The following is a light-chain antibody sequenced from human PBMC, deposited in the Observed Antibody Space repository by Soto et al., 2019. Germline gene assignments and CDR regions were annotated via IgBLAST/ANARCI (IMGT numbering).Light chain of an antibody. CDR2: GAS. Sequence: ENVLTQFPGTLSLSPGERATLSCRASQSVGSALAWYQHKPGQTPRLLIYGASTRATSIPDRFSGSGSGTDFTLTISSLQSEDFAVYYCQQYNIWRSITFGPWARLASK. CDR1: QSVGSA. J-gene: IGKJ5*01. CDR3: QQYNIWRSIT. V-gene: IGKV3D-15*01.